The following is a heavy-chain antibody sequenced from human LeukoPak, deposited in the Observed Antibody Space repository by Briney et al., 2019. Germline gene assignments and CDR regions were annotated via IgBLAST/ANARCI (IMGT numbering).Heavy chain of an antibody. V-gene: IGHV3-30*04. CDR1: GFTFSSYA. CDR2: ISYDGNNK. D-gene: IGHD6-19*01. Sequence: PGGSLRPSCAASGFTFSSYAVHWVRQAPGRGLEWVAAISYDGNNKYYADSVKGRFTISRVNSRDTLYLQTSSLKTEDTAVYYCARSGRWLGYFDYWGQGTLATVSS. CDR3: ARSGRWLGYFDY. J-gene: IGHJ4*02.